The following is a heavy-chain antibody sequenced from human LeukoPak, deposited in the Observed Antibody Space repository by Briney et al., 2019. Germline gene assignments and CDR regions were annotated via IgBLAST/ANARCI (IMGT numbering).Heavy chain of an antibody. CDR3: ARGGQPSGYDGEGIDY. CDR1: GGSISSSSYY. CDR2: IYYSGST. J-gene: IGHJ4*02. D-gene: IGHD5-12*01. Sequence: SETLSLTCTVSGGSISSSSYYWGWIRQPPGKGLEWIGSIYYSGSTYYNPSLKSRVTISVDTSKNQFSLKLSSVTAADTAVYYCARGGQPSGYDGEGIDYWGQGTLVTVSS. V-gene: IGHV4-39*01.